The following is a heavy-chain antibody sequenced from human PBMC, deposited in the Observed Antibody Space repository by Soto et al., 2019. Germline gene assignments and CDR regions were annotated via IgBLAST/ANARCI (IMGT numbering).Heavy chain of an antibody. CDR1: GGSSSSYY. J-gene: IGHJ5*02. V-gene: IGHV4-59*01. CDR2: IYYSGST. Sequence: AETLSLTCSVSGGSSSSYYWSWIRQPPGKGLEWIGYIYYSGSTNYNPSLKSRVTISVDTSKNQFSLKLSSVTAADTAVYYCARVYYDSSGYSFDPWGQGTLVTVSS. D-gene: IGHD3-22*01. CDR3: ARVYYDSSGYSFDP.